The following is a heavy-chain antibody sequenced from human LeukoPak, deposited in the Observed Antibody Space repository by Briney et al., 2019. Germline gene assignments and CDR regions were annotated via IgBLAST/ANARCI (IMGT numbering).Heavy chain of an antibody. J-gene: IGHJ4*02. CDR3: TTDRGGYRLFPFDY. Sequence: GGSLRLSCAASGFTFSNAWMSWVRQAPGKGLEWVGRIKSKTDGGTTDFAAPVKGRFTISRDDSKNTLYLQMNSLKTEDTAVYYCTTDRGGYRLFPFDYWGQGTLVTVSS. V-gene: IGHV3-15*01. D-gene: IGHD5-18*01. CDR2: IKSKTDGGTT. CDR1: GFTFSNAW.